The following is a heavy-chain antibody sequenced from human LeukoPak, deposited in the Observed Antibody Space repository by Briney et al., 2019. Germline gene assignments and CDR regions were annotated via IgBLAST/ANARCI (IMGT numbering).Heavy chain of an antibody. V-gene: IGHV1-2*04. CDR3: ARGRGVTTAGTSWFDP. Sequence: ASVKVSCKASGYTFTDYYVYWVCQAPGQGLEWMGWINPKNGGTGYAQKFQGWVTVSRDTSISTAYMELSTLKSDDTAVYYCARGRGVTTAGTSWFDPWGQGTLVIVSS. J-gene: IGHJ5*02. CDR1: GYTFTDYY. CDR2: INPKNGGT. D-gene: IGHD6-13*01.